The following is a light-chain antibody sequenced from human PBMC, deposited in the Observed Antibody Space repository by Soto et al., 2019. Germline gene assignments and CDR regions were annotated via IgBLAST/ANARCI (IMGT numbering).Light chain of an antibody. CDR2: GAS. V-gene: IGKV3-15*01. CDR1: QSVNSN. CDR3: QQYNNWPPIT. Sequence: EIVMTQSPATLSVSPGERATLSCRASQSVNSNFAWYQQNPGQAPRLPLYGASTRATGIPARFSGSGSGTEFTLTISSLQSEDFAVYYCQQYNNWPPITFGQGTRLEIK. J-gene: IGKJ5*01.